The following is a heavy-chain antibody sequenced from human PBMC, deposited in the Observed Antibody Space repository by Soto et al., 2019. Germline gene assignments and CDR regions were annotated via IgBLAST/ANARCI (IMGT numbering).Heavy chain of an antibody. CDR3: ARGGVIVVVPAAIGLYNWNYVRPHYYGMDV. D-gene: IGHD2-2*01. CDR1: GGSFSCYY. Sequence: SETLSLTCAVYGGSFSCYYWSWIRQPPGKGLEWIGEINHSGSTNYNPSLKSRVTISVDTSKNQFSLKLSSVTAADTAVYYCARGGVIVVVPAAIGLYNWNYVRPHYYGMDVWGQGTTVTVSS. CDR2: INHSGST. V-gene: IGHV4-34*01. J-gene: IGHJ6*02.